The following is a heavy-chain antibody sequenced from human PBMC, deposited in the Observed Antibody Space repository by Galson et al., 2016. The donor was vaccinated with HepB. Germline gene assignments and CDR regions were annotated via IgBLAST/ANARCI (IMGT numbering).Heavy chain of an antibody. CDR3: AKDLWADYDGSGRDTQKYGMDV. V-gene: IGHV3-30*18. CDR2: MSFDGTNK. CDR1: GFIFSSYC. D-gene: IGHD3-10*01. Sequence: SLRLSCAASGFIFSSYCMHWVRQAPGKGLEWVSGMSFDGTNKYYAGSVKGRFTISRDRSKNTLYLQMNSLRAEDTAVYYCAKDLWADYDGSGRDTQKYGMDVWGQGTTVIVSS. J-gene: IGHJ6*02.